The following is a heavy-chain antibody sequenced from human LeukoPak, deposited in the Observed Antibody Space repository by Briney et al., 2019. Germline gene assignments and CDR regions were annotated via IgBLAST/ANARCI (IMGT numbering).Heavy chain of an antibody. CDR3: AKAPSEEWSNWFDP. CDR1: GFTFSSYG. Sequence: PGGSLRLSCAVSGFTFSSYGMHWVRQAPGKGLEWVAFIRFDGSNEYYTDSVKGRFTISRDNSKNTLYLQMNSLRAEDTAVYYCAKAPSEEWSNWFDPWGQGTLVTVSS. D-gene: IGHD3-3*01. J-gene: IGHJ5*02. CDR2: IRFDGSNE. V-gene: IGHV3-30*02.